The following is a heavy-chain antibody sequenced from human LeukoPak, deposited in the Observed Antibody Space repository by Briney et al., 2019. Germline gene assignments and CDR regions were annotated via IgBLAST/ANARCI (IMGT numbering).Heavy chain of an antibody. J-gene: IGHJ4*02. CDR3: ARDMDCSSTSCYYHYWRSYYFDY. Sequence: GGSLRLSCAASGFTFSSYGMHWVRQAPGKGLEWVSSISSSSSYIYYADSVKGRFTISRDNAKNSLYLQMNSLRAEDTAVYYCARDMDCSSTSCYYHYWRSYYFDYWGQGTLVTVSS. D-gene: IGHD2-2*01. CDR2: ISSSSSYI. V-gene: IGHV3-21*01. CDR1: GFTFSSYG.